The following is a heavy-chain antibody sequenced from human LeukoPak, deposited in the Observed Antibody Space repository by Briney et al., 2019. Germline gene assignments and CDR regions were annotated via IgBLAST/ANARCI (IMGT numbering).Heavy chain of an antibody. CDR1: GGSLSAYY. CDR2: INHGGST. CDR3: ARGRYLTTSGGAAAGFLDY. J-gene: IGHJ4*02. D-gene: IGHD6-13*01. Sequence: SETLSLTCAVYGGSLSAYYWTWIRQPPGKGLEWIGEINHGGSTNYNPSLKSRVTISVDTSQKQFSLRLTSVTAADTAVYYCARGRYLTTSGGAAAGFLDYWGQGSLVTVS. V-gene: IGHV4-34*01.